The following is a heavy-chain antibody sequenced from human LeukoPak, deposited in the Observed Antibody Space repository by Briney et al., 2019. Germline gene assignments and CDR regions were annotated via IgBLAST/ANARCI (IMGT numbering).Heavy chain of an antibody. CDR2: IKQDGSEK. V-gene: IGHV3-7*03. J-gene: IGHJ4*02. CDR3: ARAAAAGDFDY. Sequence: PGGSLRLSCAASGFTFSSYAMTWVRQAPGKGLEWVANIKQDGSEKYYVDSVKGRFTISRDNAKNSLYLQMNSLRAEDTAVYYCARAAAAGDFDYWGQGTLVTVSS. D-gene: IGHD6-13*01. CDR1: GFTFSSYA.